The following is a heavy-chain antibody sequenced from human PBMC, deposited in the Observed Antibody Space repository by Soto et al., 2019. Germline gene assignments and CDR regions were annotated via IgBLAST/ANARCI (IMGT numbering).Heavy chain of an antibody. D-gene: IGHD3-16*02. V-gene: IGHV4-59*01. Sequence: PXETLSLTCTVSGGSISSYYWSWIRQPPGKGLEWIGYIYYSGSTNYNPSLKSRVTISVDTSKNQFSLKLSSVTAADTAVYYCARGGGTVWGSHRFDYWGQGTLVTVSS. CDR2: IYYSGST. J-gene: IGHJ4*02. CDR3: ARGGGTVWGSHRFDY. CDR1: GGSISSYY.